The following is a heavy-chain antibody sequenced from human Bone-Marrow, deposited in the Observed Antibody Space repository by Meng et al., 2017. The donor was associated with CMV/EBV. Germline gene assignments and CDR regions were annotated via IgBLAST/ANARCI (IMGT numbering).Heavy chain of an antibody. CDR1: GGSISSSSYY. D-gene: IGHD5-12*01. Sequence: SETLSLTCTVSGGSISSSSYYWGWIRQPPGKGLEWIGSIYYSGSTYYNPSLKSRVTISVDTSKNQVSLRLTSVTAADTAVYYCARSGLRFLYNYYGVDVWGQGTKVTVSS. CDR2: IYYSGST. CDR3: ARSGLRFLYNYYGVDV. J-gene: IGHJ6*02. V-gene: IGHV4-39*07.